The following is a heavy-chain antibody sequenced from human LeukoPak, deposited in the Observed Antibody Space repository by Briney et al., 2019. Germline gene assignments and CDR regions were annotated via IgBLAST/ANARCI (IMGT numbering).Heavy chain of an antibody. V-gene: IGHV4-59*08. CDR2: IYYSGST. D-gene: IGHD3-22*01. CDR3: ASTFYYYDSSGYYALDY. CDR1: GGSISSYY. Sequence: SETLSLTCTVSGGSISSYYWSWIRQPPGKGLEWIGYIYYSGSTNYNPSLKSRVTISVDTSKNQFSLKLSSVTAADTAVYYCASTFYYYDSSGYYALDYWGQGTLVTVSS. J-gene: IGHJ4*02.